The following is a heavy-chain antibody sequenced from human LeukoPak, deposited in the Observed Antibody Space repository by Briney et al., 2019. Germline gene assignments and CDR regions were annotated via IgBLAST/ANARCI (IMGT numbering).Heavy chain of an antibody. CDR2: IYYSGST. CDR3: ARIVVVPAARDNWFDP. D-gene: IGHD2-2*01. Sequence: SETLSLTCAVYGGSFSGCYWSWIREPPGKGLEWIGYIYYSGSTNYNPSLKSRVTISVDTSKNQFSLKLSSVTAADTAVYYCARIVVVPAARDNWFDPWGQGTLVTVSS. V-gene: IGHV4-59*08. J-gene: IGHJ5*02. CDR1: GGSFSGCY.